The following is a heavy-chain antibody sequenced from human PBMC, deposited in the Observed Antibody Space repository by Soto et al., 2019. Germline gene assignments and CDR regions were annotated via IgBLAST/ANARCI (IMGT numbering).Heavy chain of an antibody. J-gene: IGHJ4*02. Sequence: EVQLVESGGGLVQPGGSLGLSCAGSGFTFSTYSMDWVRQAPGKGLEWISYISGSGGTIYYADSVKGRFTVSRDNAKNSLYLQMSSLRDEDTAVYYCVRDAGSLGYWGQGTLVTVSS. CDR1: GFTFSTYS. CDR2: ISGSGGTI. CDR3: VRDAGSLGY. V-gene: IGHV3-48*02.